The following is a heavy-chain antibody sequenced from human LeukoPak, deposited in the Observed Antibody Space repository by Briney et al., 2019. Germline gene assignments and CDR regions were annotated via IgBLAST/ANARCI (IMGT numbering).Heavy chain of an antibody. CDR3: ARSLPLTVGDSRDNFDY. D-gene: IGHD4-23*01. CDR2: INPNSCGT. J-gene: IGHJ4*02. V-gene: IGHV1-2*02. Sequence: ASVKVSCKASGYTFTGYYIHWVRQAPGQGLEWMGWINPNSCGTNFAQKFQGRVTMTRDTSISTAYMELSRLRSDDTAVYYCARSLPLTVGDSRDNFDYWGQGTLVTVSS. CDR1: GYTFTGYY.